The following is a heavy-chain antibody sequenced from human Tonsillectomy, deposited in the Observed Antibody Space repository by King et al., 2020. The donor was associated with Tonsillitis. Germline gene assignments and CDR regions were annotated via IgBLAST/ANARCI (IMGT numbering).Heavy chain of an antibody. CDR3: ARDRDDWNFEAFDY. CDR1: GDSISNGPYY. J-gene: IGHJ4*02. V-gene: IGHV4-61*02. D-gene: IGHD1-7*01. Sequence: VPLQESGPGLVKPSQTLSLTCTVSGDSISNGPYYLSWIRQAAGKGLEYIGRIDANGGTDYNPSLKSRVTMSVDTSKSQFSLNLSSVTAADTAVYYCARDRDDWNFEAFDYWGQGILVTVSS. CDR2: IDANGGT.